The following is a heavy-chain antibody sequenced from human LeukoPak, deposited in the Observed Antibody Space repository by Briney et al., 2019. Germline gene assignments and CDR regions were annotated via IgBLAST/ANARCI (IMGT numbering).Heavy chain of an antibody. V-gene: IGHV4-59*08. CDR3: ARSYDILTGYHLYNWFDP. CDR2: IHYSGST. Sequence: PSETLSLTCIVSGGSISSYYWSWIRQPPGKGLEWIGYIHYSGSTNYNPSLRSRVTISVDTSKNQFSLKLSSVTAADTAVYYCARSYDILTGYHLYNWFDPRGQGTLVTVSS. J-gene: IGHJ5*02. CDR1: GGSISSYY. D-gene: IGHD3-9*01.